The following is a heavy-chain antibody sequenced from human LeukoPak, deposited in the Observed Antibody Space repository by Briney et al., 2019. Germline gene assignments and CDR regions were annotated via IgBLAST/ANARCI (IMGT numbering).Heavy chain of an antibody. CDR2: ITNSGTKV. Sequence: PGGSLRLSCAASGFTFKDYYMGWIRQAPGEGLDWVSYITNSGTKVYNADSVKGRFTISRDNARDSLYLQMNSLRAEDTAVYFCARAFNDGFDIWGQGTMVTVSS. CDR3: ARAFNDGFDI. V-gene: IGHV3-11*04. J-gene: IGHJ3*02. CDR1: GFTFKDYY.